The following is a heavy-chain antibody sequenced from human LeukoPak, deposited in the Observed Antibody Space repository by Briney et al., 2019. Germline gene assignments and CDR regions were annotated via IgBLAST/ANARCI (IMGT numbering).Heavy chain of an antibody. CDR2: INPSGGST. D-gene: IGHD6-13*01. J-gene: IGHJ4*02. V-gene: IGHV1-46*01. CDR1: GYTFTSYY. Sequence: ASVKVSCKASGYTFTSYYMHWVRQAPGQGLEWMGIINPSGGSTSYAQKFQGRVTMTRDMSTSTVYMELSSLRSDDTAVYYCAREAAAGVYFEYWGQGTLVTVSS. CDR3: AREAAAGVYFEY.